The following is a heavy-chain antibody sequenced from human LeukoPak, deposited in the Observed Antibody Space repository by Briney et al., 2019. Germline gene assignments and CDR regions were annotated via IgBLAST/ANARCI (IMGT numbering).Heavy chain of an antibody. CDR2: IKPNTGGT. Sequence: GASVKVSCKASGYTFTGYFMHWVRQAPGQGLDWMGWIKPNTGGTKYAQKFQGRVTMTRDTSIGTAYMELSTVTSDDTAVYFCARVHATGYFSLDLGYWGQGTLVTVSS. CDR3: ARVHATGYFSLDLGY. J-gene: IGHJ4*02. V-gene: IGHV1-2*02. D-gene: IGHD3-9*01. CDR1: GYTFTGYF.